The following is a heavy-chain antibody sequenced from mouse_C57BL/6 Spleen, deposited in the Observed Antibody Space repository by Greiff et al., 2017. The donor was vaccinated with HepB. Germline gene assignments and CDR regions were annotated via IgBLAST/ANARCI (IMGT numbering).Heavy chain of an antibody. Sequence: QVQLQQPGAELVMPGASVKLSCKASGYTFTSYWMHWVKQRPGQGLEWIGEIDPSDSYTNYNQKFKGKSTLTVDKSSSTAYMQLSSLTSEDSAVYYCARSTVVAPAYWGQGTLVTVSA. J-gene: IGHJ3*01. D-gene: IGHD1-1*01. CDR1: GYTFTSYW. V-gene: IGHV1-69*01. CDR2: IDPSDSYT. CDR3: ARSTVVAPAY.